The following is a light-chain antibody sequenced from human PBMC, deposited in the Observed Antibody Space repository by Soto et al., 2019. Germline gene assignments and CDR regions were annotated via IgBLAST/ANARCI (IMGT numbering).Light chain of an antibody. V-gene: IGKV1-9*01. J-gene: IGKJ3*01. CDR1: QGISSY. Sequence: DIQLTQSPSFLSLSVGDRVTITCRASQGISSYLAWYQQKPGKAPKLLIYAASTLQSGVPSRFSGSGSGTEFTLTISSLQPEDFATYYCQQLNSYPPFTFGPGTKVEIK. CDR3: QQLNSYPPFT. CDR2: AAS.